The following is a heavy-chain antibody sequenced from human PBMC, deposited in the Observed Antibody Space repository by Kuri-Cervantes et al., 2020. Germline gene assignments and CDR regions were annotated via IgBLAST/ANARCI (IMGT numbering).Heavy chain of an antibody. CDR1: GFTFSSYS. Sequence: GGSLKISFAGTGFTFSSYSMNWVRQAPGKGMEWVSSISSSSSYIYYADSVQGRFTISRVNAKNSLYLQMNSRRAEDTAVYYCAKDVHSSGCYVDYWGQGTVVTVSS. J-gene: IGHJ4*02. CDR3: AKDVHSSGCYVDY. CDR2: ISSSSSYI. D-gene: IGHD6-19*01. V-gene: IGHV3-21*01.